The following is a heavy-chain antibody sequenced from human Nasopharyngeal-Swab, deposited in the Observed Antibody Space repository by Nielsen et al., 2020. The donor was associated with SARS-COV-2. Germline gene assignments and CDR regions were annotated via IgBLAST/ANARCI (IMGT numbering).Heavy chain of an antibody. CDR3: ARVYYDSSGYRED. J-gene: IGHJ4*02. CDR1: GGTISSGSYF. CDR2: IYTSGST. D-gene: IGHD3-22*01. Sequence: SETLSLTCTASGGTISSGSYFWSSIRPPAGKGLEWIGRIYTSGSTNYNPSLKSRVTISVDTSKNQFSLKLSSVTAADTAVYYCARVYYDSSGYREDWGQGTLVTVSS. V-gene: IGHV4-61*02.